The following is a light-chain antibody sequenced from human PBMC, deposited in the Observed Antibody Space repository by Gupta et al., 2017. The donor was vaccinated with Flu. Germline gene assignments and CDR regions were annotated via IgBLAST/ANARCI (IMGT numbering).Light chain of an antibody. CDR1: QNLGIF. CDR3: QQCESAPHT. Sequence: DIQMTQSPSSLSASVGDRVTIPFRASQNLGIFLNWFQHRPGTAPKLLIITSSGVQSGVPSRSSHRGSGTDISLIIDNLQPEDIGTYYCQQCESAPHTFGPGTKVEI. CDR2: TSS. J-gene: IGKJ2*01. V-gene: IGKV1-39*01.